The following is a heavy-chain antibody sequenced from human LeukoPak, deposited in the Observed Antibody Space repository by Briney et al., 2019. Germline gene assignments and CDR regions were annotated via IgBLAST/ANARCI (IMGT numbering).Heavy chain of an antibody. CDR1: GFTFSTYS. V-gene: IGHV3-21*01. CDR2: ISGSSSYT. Sequence: GGSLRLSCAASGFTFSTYSMNWVRQAPGKGLEWVSSISGSSSYTFYADSVRGRFTISRDNAKNSLYLQMNSLRAEDTAVCYCARGTTGGYSPSHWGQGTLVTVSS. CDR3: ARGTTGGYSPSH. D-gene: IGHD5-12*01. J-gene: IGHJ4*02.